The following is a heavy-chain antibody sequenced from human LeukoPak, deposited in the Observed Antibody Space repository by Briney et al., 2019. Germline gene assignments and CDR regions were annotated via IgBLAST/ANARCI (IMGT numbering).Heavy chain of an antibody. Sequence: PGGSLRLSCAASGFTFDDYVMHWVRQAPGKGLEWVSGITWNSDTIAYADSVKGRFTISRDNSKNTLYLQMNSLRAEDTAVYYCAKGTSRWELRPPTSTFDYWGQGTLVTVSS. D-gene: IGHD1-26*01. V-gene: IGHV3-9*01. J-gene: IGHJ4*02. CDR2: ITWNSDTI. CDR1: GFTFDDYV. CDR3: AKGTSRWELRPPTSTFDY.